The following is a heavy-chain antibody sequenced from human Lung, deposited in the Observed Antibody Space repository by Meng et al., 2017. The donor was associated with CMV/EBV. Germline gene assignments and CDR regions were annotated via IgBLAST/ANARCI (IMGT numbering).Heavy chain of an antibody. CDR3: ARDRSYDSSGYLDY. D-gene: IGHD3-22*01. J-gene: IGHJ4*02. V-gene: IGHV3-30-3*01. Sequence: GESLKISCAASGFTFSNYAMHWVRQAPGKGLEWVAVMSYDGSNKYYADSVKGRFTISRDNSKNTLYLQMNSLRAEDTAMYYCARDRSYDSSGYLDYWGQGTLVTVSS. CDR2: MSYDGSNK. CDR1: GFTFSNYA.